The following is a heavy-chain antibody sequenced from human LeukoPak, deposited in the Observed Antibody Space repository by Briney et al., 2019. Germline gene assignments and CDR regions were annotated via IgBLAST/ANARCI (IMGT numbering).Heavy chain of an antibody. D-gene: IGHD2-15*01. CDR2: ISYDGSNK. CDR3: ARSFRSEVHYWYFDL. J-gene: IGHJ2*01. CDR1: GFTFSSYA. V-gene: IGHV3-30-3*01. Sequence: PGGSLRLSCAAPGFTFSSYAMHWVRQAPGKGLEWVAVISYDGSNKYYADSVKGRFTISRDNSKNTLYLQMNSLRAEDTAVYYCARSFRSEVHYWYFDLWGRGTLVTVSS.